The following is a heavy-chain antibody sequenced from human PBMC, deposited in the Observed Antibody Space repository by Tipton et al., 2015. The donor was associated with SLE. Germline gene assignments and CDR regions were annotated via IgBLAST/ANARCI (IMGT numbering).Heavy chain of an antibody. CDR3: ARGGASVLIRNCYFDY. J-gene: IGHJ4*01. Sequence: TLSLTCTVSGGSVSSDYWNWIRQPPGKGLEWVGYIYYTGTTNYNPSLKTRVTMSVDTSKNQFFLNLHSVTAADTAVYYCARGGASVLIRNCYFDYWGQGSLVTVSS. V-gene: IGHV4-59*02. D-gene: IGHD2-8*01. CDR2: IYYTGTT. CDR1: GGSVSSDY.